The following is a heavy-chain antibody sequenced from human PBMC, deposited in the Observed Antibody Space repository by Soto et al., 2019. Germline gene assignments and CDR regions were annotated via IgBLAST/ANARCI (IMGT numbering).Heavy chain of an antibody. V-gene: IGHV1-18*01. CDR2: ISAHNGNT. CDR3: AIDLWMGDTHNGMEL. Sequence: ASVKVSCKASGYTFTRSGFSWVRQAPGQGLEWMGWISAHNGNTNYPQKFQGGVTITTDTSTSTAYMELRSLRSDDTAVYYCAIDLWMGDTHNGMELWGQGTTLTGSS. CDR1: GYTFTRSG. J-gene: IGHJ6*02. D-gene: IGHD1-26*01.